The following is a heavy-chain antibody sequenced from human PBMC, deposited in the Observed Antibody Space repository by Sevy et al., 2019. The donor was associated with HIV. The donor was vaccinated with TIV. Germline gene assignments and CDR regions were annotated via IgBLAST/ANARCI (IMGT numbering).Heavy chain of an antibody. CDR2: ISYDGSNK. V-gene: IGHV3-30-3*01. Sequence: GGSLRLSCAASGFTFSSYAMHWVRQAPGNGLEWVAVISYDGSNKYYADSVKGRFTISRDNSENTLYLQMNSLRAEDTAVYYCARGGPGPYSSGLLFDYSGQRTMVTVSS. J-gene: IGHJ4*02. CDR3: ARGGPGPYSSGLLFDY. CDR1: GFTFSSYA. D-gene: IGHD6-19*01.